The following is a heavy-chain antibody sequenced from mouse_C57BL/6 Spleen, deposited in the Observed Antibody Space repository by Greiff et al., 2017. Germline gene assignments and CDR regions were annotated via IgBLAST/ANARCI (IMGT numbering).Heavy chain of an antibody. V-gene: IGHV1-53*01. CDR3: ARDDGYYVRYFDV. CDR1: GYTFTSYW. D-gene: IGHD2-3*01. Sequence: VQLQQPGTELVKPGASVKLSCKASGYTFTSYWMHWVKQRPGQGLEWIGNINPSNGGTNYNEKFKSKATLTVDKSSSTAYMQLSSLTSEDSAVYYCARDDGYYVRYFDVWGTGTTVTVSS. CDR2: INPSNGGT. J-gene: IGHJ1*03.